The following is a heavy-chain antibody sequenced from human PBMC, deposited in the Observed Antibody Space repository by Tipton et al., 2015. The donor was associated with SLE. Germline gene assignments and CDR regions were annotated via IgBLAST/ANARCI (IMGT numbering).Heavy chain of an antibody. D-gene: IGHD2-15*01. CDR1: GGSINSHY. CDR3: ARGDMTSRSLDY. CDR2: IFHRGYT. J-gene: IGHJ4*02. Sequence: GLVKPSETLSLNCNVSGGSINSHYWSWIRQSPGKGLEFIGYIFHRGYTNYHPSLKSRVTISIGTSKTHFSLHLTSVTASDTAVYYCARGDMTSRSLDYWGQGALVTVSS. V-gene: IGHV4-59*11.